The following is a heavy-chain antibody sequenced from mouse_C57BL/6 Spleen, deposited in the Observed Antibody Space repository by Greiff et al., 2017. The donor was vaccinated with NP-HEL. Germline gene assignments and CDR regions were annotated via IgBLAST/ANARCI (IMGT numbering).Heavy chain of an antibody. J-gene: IGHJ4*01. D-gene: IGHD1-1*01. V-gene: IGHV3-6*01. CDR2: ISYDGSN. CDR3: ARGDYYGQTSYYDAMDY. CDR1: GYSITSGYY. Sequence: EVQLQQSGPGLVKPSQSLSLTCSVTGYSITSGYYWNWIRQFPGNKLEWMGYISYDGSNNYNPSLKNRISITRDTSKNQFFLKLNSVTTEDTATYYCARGDYYGQTSYYDAMDYWGQGTSVTVSS.